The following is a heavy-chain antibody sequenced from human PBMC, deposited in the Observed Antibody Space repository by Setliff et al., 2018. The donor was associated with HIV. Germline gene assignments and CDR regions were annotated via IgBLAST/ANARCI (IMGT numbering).Heavy chain of an antibody. Sequence: KPSETLSLTCTVSGGSISSSSYYWGWIRQPPGKGLEWIGSIYYSGSTYYNPSLKSRVTISVDTSKNQFSPKLSSVTAADTAVYYCARHGYASITIFGSRKPNWFDPWGQGTLVTVSS. CDR1: GGSISSSSYY. V-gene: IGHV4-39*01. J-gene: IGHJ5*02. D-gene: IGHD3-3*01. CDR2: IYYSGST. CDR3: ARHGYASITIFGSRKPNWFDP.